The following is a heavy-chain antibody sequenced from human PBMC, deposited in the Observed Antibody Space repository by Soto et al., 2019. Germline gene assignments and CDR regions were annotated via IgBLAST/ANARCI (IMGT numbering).Heavy chain of an antibody. J-gene: IGHJ4*02. CDR1: GFLFNTYW. V-gene: IGHV3-74*01. Sequence: EVQLVESGGGLVQPGGSLRLSCAASGFLFNTYWMFWVRQAPRKGLLWVSRIKSDGSSTNYADSVKGRVTISRDNAKNTLSLQMTRLRAEATAVYYCAIGGGDYNYLDYWGQGILVSVSS. CDR2: IKSDGSST. CDR3: AIGGGDYNYLDY. D-gene: IGHD3-9*01.